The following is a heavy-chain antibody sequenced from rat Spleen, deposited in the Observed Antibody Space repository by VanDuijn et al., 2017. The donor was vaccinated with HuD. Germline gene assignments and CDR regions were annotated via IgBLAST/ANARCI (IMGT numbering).Heavy chain of an antibody. V-gene: IGHV5-29*01. J-gene: IGHJ1*01. CDR2: ISYVGTVT. D-gene: IGHD1-9*01. CDR3: ARGNDGYNSYWYFDF. Sequence: EVQLVESDGGLVQPGKSLKLSCTASGFTFSDYYMAWVRQAPTKGLEWVTTISYVGTVTYYRDSVKGRFTISRDNAKNTLYLQMDSLRSEDTATYYCARGNDGYNSYWYFDFWCPGTLVTVSS. CDR1: GFTFSDYY.